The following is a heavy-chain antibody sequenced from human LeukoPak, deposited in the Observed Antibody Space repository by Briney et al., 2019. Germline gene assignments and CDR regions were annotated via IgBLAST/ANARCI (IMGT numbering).Heavy chain of an antibody. CDR2: IYPDDSDA. J-gene: IGHJ6*02. Sequence: GESLKISCKGSGYNFGTHWVAWVRQMPGKGLEWMGIIYPDDSDARYSPSFQGQVTISADKSINTAYLQWSSLKASDTAIYFCARGAYGSGSYYNYYGMDVWGQGTTVTVSS. V-gene: IGHV5-51*01. CDR3: ARGAYGSGSYYNYYGMDV. D-gene: IGHD3-10*01. CDR1: GYNFGTHW.